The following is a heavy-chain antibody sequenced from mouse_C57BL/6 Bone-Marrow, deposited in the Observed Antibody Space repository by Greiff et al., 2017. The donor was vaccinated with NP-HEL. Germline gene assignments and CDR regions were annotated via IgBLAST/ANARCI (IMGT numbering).Heavy chain of an antibody. CDR2: IDPENGDT. J-gene: IGHJ3*01. CDR1: GFNIKDDY. CDR3: TTGYGSSSAWFAY. V-gene: IGHV14-4*01. D-gene: IGHD1-1*01. Sequence: EVQLQQSGAELVRPGASVKLSCTASGFNIKDDYMHWVKHRPEQGLEWIGWIDPENGDTEYASKFQGKATITADTSSNTAYLQLSSLTSEDTAVYYCTTGYGSSSAWFAYWGQGTLVTVSA.